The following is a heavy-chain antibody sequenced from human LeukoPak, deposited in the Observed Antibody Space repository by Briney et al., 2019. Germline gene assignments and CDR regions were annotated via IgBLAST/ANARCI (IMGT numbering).Heavy chain of an antibody. D-gene: IGHD5-12*01. CDR3: ARDRSSYEYYFDY. V-gene: IGHV3-30-3*01. Sequence: GGSLRLSCAASGFTFNSYAMHWVRQAPGKGLEWVAVISYDGSSKYYADSVKGRFTISRDNSKNTLYLQMNSLRAEDTAVYYCARDRSSYEYYFDYWGQGTLVTVSS. CDR1: GFTFNSYA. J-gene: IGHJ4*02. CDR2: ISYDGSSK.